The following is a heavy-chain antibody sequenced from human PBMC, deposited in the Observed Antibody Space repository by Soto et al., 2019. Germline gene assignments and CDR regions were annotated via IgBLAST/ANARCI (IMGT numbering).Heavy chain of an antibody. CDR2: IYHSGST. V-gene: IGHV4-30-2*01. Sequence: PSETLSLTCAVSGGSISSGGYSWSWIRQPPGKGLEWIGYIYHSGSTYYNPSLKSRVTISVDRSKNQFSLKLSSVTAADTAVYYCASLTYYYDSSGYSSPEYFQHWGQGTLVTVSS. J-gene: IGHJ1*01. CDR3: ASLTYYYDSSGYSSPEYFQH. D-gene: IGHD3-22*01. CDR1: GGSISSGGYS.